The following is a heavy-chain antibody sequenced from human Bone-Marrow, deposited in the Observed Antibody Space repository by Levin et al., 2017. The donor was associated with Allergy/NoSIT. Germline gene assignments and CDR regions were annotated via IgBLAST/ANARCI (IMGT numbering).Heavy chain of an antibody. V-gene: IGHV3-9*01. D-gene: IGHD6-6*01. J-gene: IGHJ6*02. Sequence: LSLTCGASGFTFVDYPMHWVRQPPGRGLEWVSSINWKGNSMDYADSVKGRFTISRDNARNSLYLQMNSLRHEDTALYYCAKDLRPSSSMDYYYSSGMDVWGPGTTVTVSS. CDR2: INWKGNSM. CDR3: AKDLRPSSSMDYYYSSGMDV. CDR1: GFTFVDYP.